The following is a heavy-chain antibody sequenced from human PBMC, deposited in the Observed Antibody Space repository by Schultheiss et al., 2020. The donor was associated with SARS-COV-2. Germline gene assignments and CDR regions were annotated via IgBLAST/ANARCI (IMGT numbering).Heavy chain of an antibody. CDR2: LSYSGST. CDR1: GGSFSGYY. Sequence: SETLSLTCAVYGGSFSGYYWTWIRQSPGKGLEWIGSLSYSGSTNYNPSLKSRVTILVDTSKNHLSLNLTSVTAADTAVYFCARRMFYYYGMDVWGQGTTVTGSS. D-gene: IGHD3-10*02. J-gene: IGHJ6*02. CDR3: ARRMFYYYGMDV. V-gene: IGHV4-34*11.